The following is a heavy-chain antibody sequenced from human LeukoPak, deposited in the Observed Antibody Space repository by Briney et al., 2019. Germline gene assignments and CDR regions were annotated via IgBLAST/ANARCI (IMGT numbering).Heavy chain of an antibody. Sequence: PGGSLRLSCAASEFTFSSYSMNWVRQAPGKGLEWVSYITNSGNSKSYADSVKGRFTISRDNTKNSLYLEMNGLRAEDTAVYYCARIVAGKFSVSDYWGQGTLVTVSS. CDR3: ARIVAGKFSVSDY. CDR2: ITNSGNSK. D-gene: IGHD6-19*01. CDR1: EFTFSSYS. V-gene: IGHV3-48*01. J-gene: IGHJ4*02.